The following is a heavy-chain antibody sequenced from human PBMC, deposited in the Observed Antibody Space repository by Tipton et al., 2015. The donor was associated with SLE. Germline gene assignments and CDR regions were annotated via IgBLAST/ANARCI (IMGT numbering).Heavy chain of an antibody. J-gene: IGHJ4*02. V-gene: IGHV4-34*01. CDR3: ARRALTGTRSPDY. CDR2: INPSGSA. D-gene: IGHD1-7*01. CDR1: GGSFSGYY. Sequence: TLSLTCAVYGGSFSGYYWSWIRQPPGKGLEWIGEINPSGSANYNPSLKSRVTISVDTSKKQFSLKLSSVTAADTAVYYCARRALTGTRSPDYWGQGTLVTVSS.